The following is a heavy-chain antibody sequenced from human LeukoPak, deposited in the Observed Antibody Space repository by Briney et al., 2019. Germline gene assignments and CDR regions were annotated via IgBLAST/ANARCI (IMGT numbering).Heavy chain of an antibody. J-gene: IGHJ4*02. Sequence: ASVKVSCKASGYTFTSYGISWVRQAPGQGLEWMGWISAYNGNTNYAQKLQGRVTMTTDTSTSTAYMELRSLRSDDTAVYYCARDRHTMVRGVTKHPRPHFDYWGQGTLVTVSS. CDR3: ARDRHTMVRGVTKHPRPHFDY. CDR1: GYTFTSYG. D-gene: IGHD3-10*01. CDR2: ISAYNGNT. V-gene: IGHV1-18*04.